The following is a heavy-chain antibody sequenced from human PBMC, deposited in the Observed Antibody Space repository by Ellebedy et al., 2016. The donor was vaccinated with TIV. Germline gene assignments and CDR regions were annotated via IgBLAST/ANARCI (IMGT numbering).Heavy chain of an antibody. CDR2: IYPGDSDT. Sequence: GESLKISXKGSGYSFTSYWIGWVRQMPGKGLEWMGIIYPGDSDTRYSPSFQGQVTISADKSISTAYLQWSSLKASDTAMYYCARLAPFIGLYSYGSPTNFWGQGTLVTVSS. J-gene: IGHJ4*02. V-gene: IGHV5-51*01. CDR3: ARLAPFIGLYSYGSPTNF. D-gene: IGHD5-18*01. CDR1: GYSFTSYW.